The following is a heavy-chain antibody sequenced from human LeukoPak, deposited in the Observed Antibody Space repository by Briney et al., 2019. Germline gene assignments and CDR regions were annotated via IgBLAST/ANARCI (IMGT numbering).Heavy chain of an antibody. CDR3: ATAAAGTIY. Sequence: GRSLRLSCAASGFTFDDYAMHWVRQAPGKGLEWVSGISWNSGSIGYADSVKGRFTISRDNAKNSLYLQMNSLRAEDTALYYCATAAAGTIYWGQGTLVTVSS. CDR2: ISWNSGSI. CDR1: GFTFDDYA. J-gene: IGHJ4*02. D-gene: IGHD6-13*01. V-gene: IGHV3-9*01.